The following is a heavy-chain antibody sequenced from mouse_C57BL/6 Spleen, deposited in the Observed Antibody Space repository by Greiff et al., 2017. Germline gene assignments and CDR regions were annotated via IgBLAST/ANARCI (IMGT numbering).Heavy chain of an antibody. Sequence: VQLQQSVAELVRPGASVKLSCTASGFNIKNPYMHWVKQRPEQGLEWIGRIDPANGNTKYDPKFQGKATITADTSSNTAYLQLSSLTSEDTAIYYCARSGPDYWSQVTTLTVSS. D-gene: IGHD4-1*01. CDR1: GFNIKNPY. CDR2: IDPANGNT. J-gene: IGHJ2*01. CDR3: ARSGPDY. V-gene: IGHV14-3*01.